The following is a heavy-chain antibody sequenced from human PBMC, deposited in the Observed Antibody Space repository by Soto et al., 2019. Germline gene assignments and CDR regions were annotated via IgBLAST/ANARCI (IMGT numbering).Heavy chain of an antibody. D-gene: IGHD6-19*01. Sequence: QVQLVQSGAEVKKPGSSVKVACKSSGGTFSSYAISWVRQAPGQGLEWMGGIIPIFGTANYAQKFQGRVTITADESTSTAYMELSSLRSEDTAVYYCASRAVAGHHKDWYFYLWGRGTLVTVSS. J-gene: IGHJ2*01. CDR3: ASRAVAGHHKDWYFYL. CDR1: GGTFSSYA. V-gene: IGHV1-69*01. CDR2: IIPIFGTA.